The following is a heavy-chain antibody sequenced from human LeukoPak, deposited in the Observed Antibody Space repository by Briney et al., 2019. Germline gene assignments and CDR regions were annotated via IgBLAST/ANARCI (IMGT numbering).Heavy chain of an antibody. J-gene: IGHJ4*02. V-gene: IGHV3-48*03. Sequence: GGSLTLSCAVSRFPFSVYEMNWVRQAPGKGLEWVANIASSGTTKYYADSVKCRFSISRDNGKRTLYLQMSSLRVEDPAVYYCTLLAVASDFDYWGQGALVTVSS. CDR3: TLLAVASDFDY. CDR1: RFPFSVYE. D-gene: IGHD6-19*01. CDR2: IASSGTTK.